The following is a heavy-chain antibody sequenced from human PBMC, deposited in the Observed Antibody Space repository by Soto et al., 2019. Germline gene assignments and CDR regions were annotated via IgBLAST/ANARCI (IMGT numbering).Heavy chain of an antibody. CDR1: GHTLINYY. CDR2: IDPSGNGT. CDR3: AINYYDSSAYLY. Sequence: QVQLVQSGAEVKKPGASVKVSCKASGHTLINYYMHWVRQAPGQGLDLLGKIDPSGNGTSYAERFQGRITLTSDTSTNTVYVELSSLRSQDTAIYYCAINYYDSSAYLYWGQGTLVTVSS. D-gene: IGHD3-22*01. J-gene: IGHJ4*02. V-gene: IGHV1-46*01.